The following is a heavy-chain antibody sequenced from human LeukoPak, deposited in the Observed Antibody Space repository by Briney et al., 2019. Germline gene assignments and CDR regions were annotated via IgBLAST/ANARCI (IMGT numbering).Heavy chain of an antibody. Sequence: GASVKVSCKASGFTFTRYGISWVRQAPGQGLEWMGWISAYNGDTNYAQKFQGRVTMTTDTSTSTAYMELRSLRSDDTAVYYCARDPSNTSGRYAYFDYWSQGTLVTVSS. J-gene: IGHJ4*02. CDR3: ARDPSNTSGRYAYFDY. CDR1: GFTFTRYG. V-gene: IGHV1-18*01. D-gene: IGHD6-19*01. CDR2: ISAYNGDT.